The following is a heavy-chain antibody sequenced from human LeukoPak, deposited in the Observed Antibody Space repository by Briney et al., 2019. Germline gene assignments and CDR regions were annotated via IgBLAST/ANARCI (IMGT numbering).Heavy chain of an antibody. D-gene: IGHD5-18*01. CDR1: GFTFSSYW. CDR2: IKKDGSEK. Sequence: GGSLRLSCAASGFTFSSYWMSWVRQAPGKGLEWVANIKKDGSEKYYVDSVKGRFTISRDNAKTSLYLQMNSLRAEDTAVYYCAKELGYSYGPNAFDIWGQGTMVTVSS. V-gene: IGHV3-7*01. CDR3: AKELGYSYGPNAFDI. J-gene: IGHJ3*02.